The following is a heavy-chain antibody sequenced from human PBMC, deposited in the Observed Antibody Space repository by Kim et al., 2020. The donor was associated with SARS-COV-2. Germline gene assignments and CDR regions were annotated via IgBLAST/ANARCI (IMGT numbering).Heavy chain of an antibody. Sequence: GSTYNADSVKGRFTISRDHSKNTLYLQMNSLRAEDTAVYYCARNLWFGELYFDYWGQGTLVTVSS. J-gene: IGHJ4*02. CDR3: ARNLWFGELYFDY. CDR2: GST. D-gene: IGHD3-10*01. V-gene: IGHV3-53*01.